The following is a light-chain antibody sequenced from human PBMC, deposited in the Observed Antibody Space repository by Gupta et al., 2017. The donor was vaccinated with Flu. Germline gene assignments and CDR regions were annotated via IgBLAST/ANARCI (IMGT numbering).Light chain of an antibody. CDR3: AAWDDSLNGHYV. CDR2: GSN. CDR1: TSNIGTNT. J-gene: IGLJ1*01. V-gene: IGLV1-44*01. Sequence: QSVLAQPPSASGTPGQRVTISCSGSTSNIGTNTVHWYQQCPGTSPKLLIYGSNQRPSGVPDRFAGSKSGTSASLAISGLQSEDEADYYCAAWDDSLNGHYVFGTGTKVTVL.